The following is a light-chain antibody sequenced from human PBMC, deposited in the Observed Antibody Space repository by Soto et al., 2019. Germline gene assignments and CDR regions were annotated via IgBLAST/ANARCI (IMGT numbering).Light chain of an antibody. Sequence: EIVLTQSTATLSLSPGERATLSCRTSQSLRSDLAWYQQKPGQAPSLLTYGASSRATDVPDRFSASGSGTDFALTISRLEPEDVAVYYCQQYISSPLTFGGGTKVDIK. CDR3: QQYISSPLT. V-gene: IGKV3-20*01. CDR1: QSLRSD. CDR2: GAS. J-gene: IGKJ4*01.